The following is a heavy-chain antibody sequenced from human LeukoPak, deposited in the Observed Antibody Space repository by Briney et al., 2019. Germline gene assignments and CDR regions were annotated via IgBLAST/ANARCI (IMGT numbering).Heavy chain of an antibody. J-gene: IGHJ4*02. Sequence: ASVKGSCKASGYTSTSYGINWVRQAPGQGLEWMGWISAYNGKTNYAQKLQGRVTMTTDTSPTTAYMELRRLRSDDTAVYYCARDVWGYRFGYGDHWGKGTLVTVSS. CDR3: ARDVWGYRFGYGDH. CDR2: ISAYNGKT. V-gene: IGHV1-18*04. D-gene: IGHD5-18*01. CDR1: GYTSTSYG.